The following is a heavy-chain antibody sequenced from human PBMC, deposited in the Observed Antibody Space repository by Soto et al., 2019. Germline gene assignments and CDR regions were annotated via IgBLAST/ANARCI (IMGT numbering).Heavy chain of an antibody. CDR2: INHSGST. V-gene: IGHV4-34*01. CDR3: ARDDLIAAAGTRWFDP. Sequence: SETLSLTCAVYGGSFSGYYWSWIRQPPGKGLEWIGEINHSGSTNYNPSLKSRVTISVDTSKNQFSLKLSSVTAADTAVYYCARDDLIAAAGTRWFDPWGQGTLVTVSS. J-gene: IGHJ5*02. D-gene: IGHD6-13*01. CDR1: GGSFSGYY.